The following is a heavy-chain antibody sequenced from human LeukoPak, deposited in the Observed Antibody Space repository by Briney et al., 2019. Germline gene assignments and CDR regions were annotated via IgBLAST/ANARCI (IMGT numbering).Heavy chain of an antibody. CDR1: GFTFSSYS. Sequence: GGSLRPSCEASGFTFSSYSLNWVRQAPGKGLEWVSSISSSSTYIYYAGSVRGRFTISRDNAKNSLYLQMDSLRAEDTAVYYCATEGGSGYDSWGQGTLVTVSS. CDR3: ATEGGSGYDS. D-gene: IGHD5-12*01. V-gene: IGHV3-21*01. CDR2: ISSSSTYI. J-gene: IGHJ4*02.